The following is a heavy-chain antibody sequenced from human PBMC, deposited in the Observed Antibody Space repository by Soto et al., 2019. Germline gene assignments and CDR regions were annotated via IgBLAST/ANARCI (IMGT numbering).Heavy chain of an antibody. Sequence: QVQLVQSEAEVKESGASVKVSCKASGYIFTMYGVTWVRQAPGQGLEWMGWISAHNGKTNYAQNLQGRVTMTTDTSTRTAYMELRSLRSDDTAIYFCARWISGSYSDWFDPWGQGTLVTVSS. CDR3: ARWISGSYSDWFDP. V-gene: IGHV1-18*04. J-gene: IGHJ5*02. CDR1: GYIFTMYG. CDR2: ISAHNGKT. D-gene: IGHD1-26*01.